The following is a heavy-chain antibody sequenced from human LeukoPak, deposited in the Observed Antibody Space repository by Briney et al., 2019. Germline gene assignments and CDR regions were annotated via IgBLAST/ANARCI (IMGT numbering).Heavy chain of an antibody. CDR1: GFTFSSYA. Sequence: GGSLRLSCAASGFTFSSYAMHWVRQAPGKGLEWAAVISYDGSNKYYADSVKGRFTISRDNSKNTLYLQMNSLRAEDTAVYYCARDWYSYGCFDYWGQGTLVTVSS. CDR2: ISYDGSNK. V-gene: IGHV3-30-3*01. CDR3: ARDWYSYGCFDY. J-gene: IGHJ4*02. D-gene: IGHD5-18*01.